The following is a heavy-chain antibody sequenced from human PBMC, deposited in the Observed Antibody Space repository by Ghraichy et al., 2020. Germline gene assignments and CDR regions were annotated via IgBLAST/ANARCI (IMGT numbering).Heavy chain of an antibody. CDR1: GLTFGNAW. D-gene: IGHD3-16*01. CDR3: TTPPIGVPGVHHYYMDV. J-gene: IGHJ6*03. V-gene: IGHV3-15*01. Sequence: GGSLRLSCEVSGLTFGNAWMNWVRQAPGKGLEWVGRIKSKIDGGTTDYGAPVKGRFIISRDDSGDTLFLQMNSLTTEDTGVYYCTTPPIGVPGVHHYYMDVWGKGTTVTVSS. CDR2: IKSKIDGGTT.